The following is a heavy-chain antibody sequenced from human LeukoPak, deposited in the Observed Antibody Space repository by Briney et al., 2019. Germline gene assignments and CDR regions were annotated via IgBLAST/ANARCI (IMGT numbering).Heavy chain of an antibody. V-gene: IGHV3-9*01. CDR1: GFTFDDYA. J-gene: IGHJ6*02. CDR3: AGDYYYYGMDV. Sequence: GGSLRLSCVASGFTFDDYAMHWVRQAPGKGLEWVSGISWNSGSIGYADSVKGRFTFSRDNAKNSLYLQMNSLRAEDTALYYCAGDYYYYGMDVWGQGTTVTVSS. CDR2: ISWNSGSI.